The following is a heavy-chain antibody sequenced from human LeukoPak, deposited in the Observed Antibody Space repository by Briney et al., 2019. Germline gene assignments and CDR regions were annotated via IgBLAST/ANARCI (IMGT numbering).Heavy chain of an antibody. CDR2: IQPDGTAK. CDR1: GFTFGSHW. V-gene: IGHV3-7*01. D-gene: IGHD3-9*01. Sequence: GGSLRLSCAASGFTFGSHWMTWVRQAPGKGLEWVANIQPDGTAKEYVGSVKGRFSIPRDNAENSLYLQMNSLRAEDTAVYYCARWNYNSLTGYYIDYWGQGPLVAVSS. J-gene: IGHJ4*02. CDR3: ARWNYNSLTGYYIDY.